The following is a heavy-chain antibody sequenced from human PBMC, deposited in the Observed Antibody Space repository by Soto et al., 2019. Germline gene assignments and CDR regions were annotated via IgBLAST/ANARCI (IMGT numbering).Heavy chain of an antibody. V-gene: IGHV1-3*01. Sequence: ASVKVSCKASGYTFTSYAMHWVRQAPGQRLEWMGWINAGNGNTKYSQKFQGRVTITRDTSASTAYMELSSLRSEDTAVYYCARGATSSSWRSKPYNWFDPWGQGTLVTVSS. D-gene: IGHD6-13*01. CDR2: INAGNGNT. CDR3: ARGATSSSWRSKPYNWFDP. J-gene: IGHJ5*02. CDR1: GYTFTSYA.